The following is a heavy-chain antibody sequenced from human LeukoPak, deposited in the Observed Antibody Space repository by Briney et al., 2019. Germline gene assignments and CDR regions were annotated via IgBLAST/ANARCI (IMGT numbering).Heavy chain of an antibody. V-gene: IGHV4-39*07. J-gene: IGHJ4*02. CDR1: GGSISSSSYY. CDR3: ARGLYYYDFWSGSRNPGIYYFDY. Sequence: PSETLSLTCTVSGGSISSSSYYWGWIRQPPGKGLEWIGEINHSGSTNYNPSLKSRVTISVDTSKNQFSLKLSSVTAADTAVYYCARGLYYYDFWSGSRNPGIYYFDYWGQGTLVTVSS. D-gene: IGHD3-3*01. CDR2: INHSGST.